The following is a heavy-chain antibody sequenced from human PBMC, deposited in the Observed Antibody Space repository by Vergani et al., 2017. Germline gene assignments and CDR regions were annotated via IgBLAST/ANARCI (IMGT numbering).Heavy chain of an antibody. Sequence: QVQLQESGPGLMKPSQTLSLTCTVSGDSIFSGNYYWSWIRQPAENELEWIGRIYTTGSTNYNPSLESRVTMSVDTSKNQFSLKLRSVTAADTAVYFCARVMYRDEASTGYRLEGMDIWGQGTTVTISS. D-gene: IGHD3-9*01. CDR3: ARVMYRDEASTGYRLEGMDI. CDR2: IYTTGST. CDR1: GDSIFSGNYY. V-gene: IGHV4-61*02. J-gene: IGHJ6*02.